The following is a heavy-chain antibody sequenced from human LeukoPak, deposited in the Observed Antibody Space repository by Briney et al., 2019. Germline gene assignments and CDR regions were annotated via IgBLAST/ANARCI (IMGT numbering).Heavy chain of an antibody. J-gene: IGHJ4*02. CDR2: IYSGGST. D-gene: IGHD6-13*01. Sequence: PGGSLRLSCAASGFTVSSNYMSWVRQAPGRGLEWVSVIYSGGSTYYADSVKGRFTISRDNSKNTLYLQMNSLRAEDTAVYYCAKDAAEPTTGGSSWYPYYFDYWGQGTLVTVSS. CDR3: AKDAAEPTTGGSSWYPYYFDY. CDR1: GFTVSSNY. V-gene: IGHV3-53*05.